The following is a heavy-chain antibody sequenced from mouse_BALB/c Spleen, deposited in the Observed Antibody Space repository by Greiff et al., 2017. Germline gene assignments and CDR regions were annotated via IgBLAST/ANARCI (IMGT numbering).Heavy chain of an antibody. CDR1: GFTFSSYG. J-gene: IGHJ3*01. V-gene: IGHV5-6-3*01. Sequence: EVKVVESGGGLVQPGGSRKLSCAASGFTFSSYGMSWVRQTPDKRLELVATINSNGGSTYYPDSVKGRFTISRDNAKNTLYLQMSSLKSEDTAMYYCARDYYGSSLFAYWGQGTLVTVSA. CDR3: ARDYYGSSLFAY. D-gene: IGHD1-1*01. CDR2: INSNGGST.